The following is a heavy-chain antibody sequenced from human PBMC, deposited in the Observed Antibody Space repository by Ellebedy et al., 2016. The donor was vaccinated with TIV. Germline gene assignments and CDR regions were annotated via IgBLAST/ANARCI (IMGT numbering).Heavy chain of an antibody. CDR2: INSDGSST. CDR1: GFTFSSYW. V-gene: IGHV3-74*01. J-gene: IGHJ4*02. CDR3: ARPLVGGSGWLDY. Sequence: GESLKISXAASGFTFSSYWMHWVRQAPGKGLVWVSRINSDGSSTSYADSVKGRFTISRDNAKNTLYLQMNSLRAEDTAVYYCARPLVGGSGWLDYWGQGTLVTVSS. D-gene: IGHD6-19*01.